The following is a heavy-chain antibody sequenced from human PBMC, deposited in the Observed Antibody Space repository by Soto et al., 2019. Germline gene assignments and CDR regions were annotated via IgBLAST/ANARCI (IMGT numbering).Heavy chain of an antibody. V-gene: IGHV1-18*01. CDR1: GYTFTSYG. D-gene: IGHD1-26*01. CDR3: ASDLGGSYYAPVDY. J-gene: IGHJ4*02. CDR2: ISAYNGNT. Sequence: QVQLVQSGAEVKKPGASVKVSCKASGYTFTSYGISWVRQAPGQGLEWMGWISAYNGNTKYAQKLQGRVTMTTDTGTSTAYMELRSRRSDDTAVYYCASDLGGSYYAPVDYWGQGTLVTVSS.